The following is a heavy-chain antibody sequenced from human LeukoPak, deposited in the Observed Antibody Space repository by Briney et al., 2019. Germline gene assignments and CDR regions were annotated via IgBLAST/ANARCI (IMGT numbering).Heavy chain of an antibody. J-gene: IGHJ4*02. CDR3: ARDPADSWSGHAYFDY. Sequence: ASVKVSCKASGYTFTGYYMHWVRQAPGQGLEWMGWINPNSGGTNYAQKFQGRVTMTRDTSISTAYMELSRLRSDDTAVYYCARDPADSWSGHAYFDYWGQGTLVTVSS. CDR1: GYTFTGYY. D-gene: IGHD3-3*01. V-gene: IGHV1-2*02. CDR2: INPNSGGT.